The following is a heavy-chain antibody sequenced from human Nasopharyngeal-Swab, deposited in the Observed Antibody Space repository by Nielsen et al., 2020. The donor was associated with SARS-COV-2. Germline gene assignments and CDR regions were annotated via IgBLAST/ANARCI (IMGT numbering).Heavy chain of an antibody. CDR3: ARGPRSWFGESTGFGAFDI. CDR1: GGSFSGYY. CDR2: INHSGST. Sequence: SETLSLTCAVYGGSFSGYYWSWIRQPPGKGLEWIGEINHSGSTNYNPSLKSRVTISVDTSKNQFSLKLSSVTAADTAVYYCARGPRSWFGESTGFGAFDIWGQGTMVTVSS. D-gene: IGHD3-10*01. V-gene: IGHV4-34*01. J-gene: IGHJ3*02.